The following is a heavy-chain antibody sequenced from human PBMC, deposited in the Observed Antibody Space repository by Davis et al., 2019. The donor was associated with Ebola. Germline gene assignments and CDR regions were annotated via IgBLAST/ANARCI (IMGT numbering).Heavy chain of an antibody. CDR2: INAANGNT. Sequence: AASVKVSCKASGYTFTSYAMHWVRQAPGQRLEWMGWINAANGNTKYSQKFQGRVTITRDTSASTAYMELSSLRSEDTSVYYCARDRGGDYSFDYWGQGTLVTVSS. D-gene: IGHD3-10*01. CDR3: ARDRGGDYSFDY. V-gene: IGHV1-3*01. CDR1: GYTFTSYA. J-gene: IGHJ4*02.